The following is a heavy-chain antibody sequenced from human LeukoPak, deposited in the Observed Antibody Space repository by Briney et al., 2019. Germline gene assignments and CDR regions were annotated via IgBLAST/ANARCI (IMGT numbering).Heavy chain of an antibody. CDR3: ARGTYSSSSVH. J-gene: IGHJ4*02. Sequence: XVXXSCKASGGTFSSYAISWVRQAPGQGLEWMGRIIPIFGTANYAQKFQGRVTITTDESTSTAYMELSSLRSEDTAVYYCARGTYSSSSVHWGQGTLVTVSS. D-gene: IGHD6-6*01. V-gene: IGHV1-69*05. CDR2: IIPIFGTA. CDR1: GGTFSSYA.